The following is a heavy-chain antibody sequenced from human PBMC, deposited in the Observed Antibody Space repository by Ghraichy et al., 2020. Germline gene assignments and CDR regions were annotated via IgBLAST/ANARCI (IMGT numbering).Heavy chain of an antibody. CDR2: IYYSGST. D-gene: IGHD3-9*01. V-gene: IGHV4-39*07. Sequence: SETLSLTCTVSGGSISSSSYYWGWIRQPPGKGLEWIGSIYYSGSTYYNPSLKSRVTISVDTSKNQFSLKLSSVTAADTAVYYCARHPLVNYDFFSGSSWFDPWGQGTLVTVSS. CDR3: ARHPLVNYDFFSGSSWFDP. CDR1: GGSISSSSYY. J-gene: IGHJ5*02.